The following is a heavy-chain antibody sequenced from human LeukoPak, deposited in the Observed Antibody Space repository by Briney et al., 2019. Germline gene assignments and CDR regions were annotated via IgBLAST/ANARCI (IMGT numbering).Heavy chain of an antibody. CDR3: ARSRVGYYDSSGYYY. V-gene: IGHV3-66*02. CDR1: GFTYSSYA. D-gene: IGHD3-22*01. J-gene: IGHJ4*02. Sequence: GGSLRLSCAASGFTYSSYAMSWVRQAPGKGLEWVSVIYSGGSTYYADSVKGRFTISRDNSKNTLYLQMNSLRAEDTAVYYCARSRVGYYDSSGYYYWGQGTLVTVSS. CDR2: IYSGGST.